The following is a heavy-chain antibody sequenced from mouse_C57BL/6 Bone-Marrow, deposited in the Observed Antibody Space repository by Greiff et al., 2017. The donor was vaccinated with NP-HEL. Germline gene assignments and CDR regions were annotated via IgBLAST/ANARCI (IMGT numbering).Heavy chain of an antibody. Sequence: VQLQQSGAELARPGASVKLSCKASGYTFTSYGISWVKQRTGQGLEWIGEIYPRSGNTYYNEKFKGKATLTADKSSSTAYMELRSLTSEDSAVFFYAPFSGWYFDDWGTGTTVTVSS. V-gene: IGHV1-81*01. D-gene: IGHD3-2*02. CDR1: GYTFTSYG. CDR2: IYPRSGNT. CDR3: APFSGWYFDD. J-gene: IGHJ1*03.